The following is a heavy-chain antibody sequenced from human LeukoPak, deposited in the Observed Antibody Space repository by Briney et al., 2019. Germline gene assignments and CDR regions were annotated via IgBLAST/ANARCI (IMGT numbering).Heavy chain of an antibody. Sequence: PGGSLRLSCAASGFTFSDYYMSWIRQAPGKGLEWVSCISSSSSTISYADSVKGRFTISRDNARNSLYLQMNSLGAEDTAVYYCARGGHVLTGISGLFVYWGQGVLVTVSS. CDR2: ISSSSSTI. CDR3: ARGGHVLTGISGLFVY. J-gene: IGHJ4*02. V-gene: IGHV3-11*04. D-gene: IGHD3-9*01. CDR1: GFTFSDYY.